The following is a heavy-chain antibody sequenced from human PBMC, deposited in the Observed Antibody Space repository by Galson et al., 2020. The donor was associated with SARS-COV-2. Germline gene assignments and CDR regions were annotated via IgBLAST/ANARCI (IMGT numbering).Heavy chain of an antibody. CDR3: AKGEFWSGYHIDL. Sequence: VETGGSLRLSCTVSGFSFSSYDMSWVRQAPGRGLEWVSAISGGGGGTYYANSVKGQFTVSRDNSKNTLYLQMNSLRAEDTAVYYCAKGEFWSGYHIDLWGQGTLVTVSS. D-gene: IGHD3-3*01. CDR2: ISGGGGGT. J-gene: IGHJ5*02. V-gene: IGHV3-23*01. CDR1: GFSFSSYD.